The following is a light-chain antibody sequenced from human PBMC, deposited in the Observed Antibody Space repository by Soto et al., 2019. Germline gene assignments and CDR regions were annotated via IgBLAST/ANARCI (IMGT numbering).Light chain of an antibody. Sequence: EIVLTQSPATLSLSPGERATLSCRASQSVTTYLAWYQQKPGQAPRLLIYDASNRATGIPARLSGSGSGTDFTLTISSLEPEDFAVYYCHQRTNWPLTFGGGTKVEIK. V-gene: IGKV3-11*01. CDR1: QSVTTY. J-gene: IGKJ4*01. CDR2: DAS. CDR3: HQRTNWPLT.